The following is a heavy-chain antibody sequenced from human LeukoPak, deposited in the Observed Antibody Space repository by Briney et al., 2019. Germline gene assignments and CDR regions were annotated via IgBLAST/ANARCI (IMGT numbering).Heavy chain of an antibody. CDR1: GFILSNHW. Sequence: PGGSLRLSCAASGFILSNHWMTWVRQAPGKGPEWVANMNKDGSEKYYVDSVKGRFTISRDTAKNSLYLLMNNLRAEDTALYYCARNNDMDVWGQGTTVIVSS. CDR3: ARNNDMDV. J-gene: IGHJ6*02. V-gene: IGHV3-7*03. CDR2: MNKDGSEK. D-gene: IGHD1/OR15-1a*01.